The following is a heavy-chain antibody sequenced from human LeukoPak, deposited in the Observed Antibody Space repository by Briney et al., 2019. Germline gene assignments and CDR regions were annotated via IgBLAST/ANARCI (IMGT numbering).Heavy chain of an antibody. CDR2: IKQDGTVK. CDR3: ARIGYSSSSLDY. Sequence: PGGSLRLSCGASEFIFSNYWMSWVRQAPGKGLEWVANIKQDGTVKYYVDSVKGRFTISRDNAKNSLYLQMNSLRVEDTAVYYCARIGYSSSSLDYWGQGTLVTVSS. V-gene: IGHV3-7*01. D-gene: IGHD6-6*01. CDR1: EFIFSNYW. J-gene: IGHJ4*02.